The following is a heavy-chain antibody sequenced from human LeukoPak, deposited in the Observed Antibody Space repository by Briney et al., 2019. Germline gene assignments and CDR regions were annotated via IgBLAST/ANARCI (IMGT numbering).Heavy chain of an antibody. CDR2: INAGNGNT. D-gene: IGHD6-13*01. CDR1: GYTFTTYA. J-gene: IGHJ4*02. CDR3: ARDSIGSRWPYYFDY. V-gene: IGHV1-3*01. Sequence: ASVTVSCKASGYTFTTYAMHWVRQAPGQRLEWMGWINAGNGNTKYSQKFQARVTITRDTSASTAYMELSSLRSEDTAVYYCARDSIGSRWPYYFDYWGQGTLVTVSS.